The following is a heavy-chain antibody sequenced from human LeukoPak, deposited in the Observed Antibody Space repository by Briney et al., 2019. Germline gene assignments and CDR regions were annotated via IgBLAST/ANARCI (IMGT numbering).Heavy chain of an antibody. CDR1: GYTFTSYG. J-gene: IGHJ6*03. V-gene: IGHV1-18*01. Sequence: ASVKVSCKASGYTFTSYGISWVRQAPGQGLEWMGWISAYNGNTNYAQKLQGRVTMTTDTSTSTAYMELRGLRSDDTAVYYCARGVPAAIALYYYYNMDVWGQGTTVTVSS. CDR2: ISAYNGNT. CDR3: ARGVPAAIALYYYYNMDV. D-gene: IGHD2-2*01.